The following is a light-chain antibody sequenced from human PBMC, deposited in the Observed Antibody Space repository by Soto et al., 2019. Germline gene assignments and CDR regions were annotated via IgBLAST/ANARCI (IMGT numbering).Light chain of an antibody. CDR1: SSNIGAGRD. V-gene: IGLV1-40*01. CDR2: GDS. J-gene: IGLJ1*01. CDR3: LSYDSDMSSHRYV. Sequence: QSVLTQPPSVSGAPGQRVTISCTGSSSNIGAGRDVHWYQQLPGTAPKLLIYGDSNRPSGVPARFSGSKSGASASLAITGLQAEDEAEYHCLSYDSDMSSHRYVFGTGTKLTVL.